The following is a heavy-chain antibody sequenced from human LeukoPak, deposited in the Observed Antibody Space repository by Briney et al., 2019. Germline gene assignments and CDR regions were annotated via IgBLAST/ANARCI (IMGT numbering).Heavy chain of an antibody. V-gene: IGHV3-7*03. CDR2: IKQDGSET. Sequence: SGTSLRLSCAASGFTFTNNFMSWVRQVPGKGLEWVANIKQDGSETTYADSVRGRFTISRDNAKNSLYLQMNSLRAEDTAVYYCASAIVGPTTDYWGQGTLVTVSS. J-gene: IGHJ4*02. CDR1: GFTFTNNF. D-gene: IGHD1-26*01. CDR3: ASAIVGPTTDY.